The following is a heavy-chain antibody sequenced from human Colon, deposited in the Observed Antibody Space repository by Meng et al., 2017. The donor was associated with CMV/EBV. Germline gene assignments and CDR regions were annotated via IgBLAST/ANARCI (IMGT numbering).Heavy chain of an antibody. CDR1: GFIFDKYA. CDR2: ISSSSSYI. Sequence: GESLKISCAASGFIFDKYAMHWVRRAPGKGLEWVSAISSSSSYIYYADSVKGRFTISRDNAKNSLYLQMNSLRAEDTAVYYCARGGYCSSTSCYSSAFVIWGQGTMVTVSS. CDR3: ARGGYCSSTSCYSSAFVI. D-gene: IGHD2-2*01. V-gene: IGHV3-21*04. J-gene: IGHJ3*02.